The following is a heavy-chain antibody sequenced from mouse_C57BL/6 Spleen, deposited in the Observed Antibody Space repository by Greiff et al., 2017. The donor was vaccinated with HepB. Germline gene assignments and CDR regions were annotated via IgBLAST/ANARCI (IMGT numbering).Heavy chain of an antibody. CDR1: GYTFTSYW. CDR3: ARSGSNYEYFDV. J-gene: IGHJ1*03. CDR2: IHPNSGST. D-gene: IGHD2-5*01. Sequence: VQLQESGAELVKPGASVKLSCKASGYTFTSYWMHWVKQRPGQGLEWIGMIHPNSGSTNYNEKFKSKATLTVDKSSSTAYMQLSSLTSEDSAVYYCARSGSNYEYFDVWGTGTTVTVSS. V-gene: IGHV1-64*01.